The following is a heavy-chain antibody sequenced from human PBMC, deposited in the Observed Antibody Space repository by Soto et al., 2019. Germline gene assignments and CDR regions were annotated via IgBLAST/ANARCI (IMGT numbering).Heavy chain of an antibody. D-gene: IGHD6-19*01. J-gene: IGHJ3*02. CDR2: IIPILGIA. CDR1: GGTFSSYT. Sequence: QVQLVQSGAEVKKPGSSVKVSCKASGGTFSSYTISWVRQAPGQGLEWMGRIIPILGIANYAQKFQGRVTITADKYTSTAYMELSSLRSEDTAVYYCARDVTVAGISDDAFDIWGQGTMVTVSS. V-gene: IGHV1-69*08. CDR3: ARDVTVAGISDDAFDI.